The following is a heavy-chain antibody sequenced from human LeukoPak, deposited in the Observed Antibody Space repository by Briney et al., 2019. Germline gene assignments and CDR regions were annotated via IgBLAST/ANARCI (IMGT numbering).Heavy chain of an antibody. Sequence: GASVKVSCKASGYTFTSYAMHWVRQAPGQRLEWMGWINAGNGNTKYSQKFQGRVTITRDTSASTAYMELSSLRSEDTAVYYCARRGNIVATTTPRNGMDVWGQGTTVTVSS. V-gene: IGHV1-3*01. CDR1: GYTFTSYA. CDR2: INAGNGNT. D-gene: IGHD5-12*01. J-gene: IGHJ6*02. CDR3: ARRGNIVATTTPRNGMDV.